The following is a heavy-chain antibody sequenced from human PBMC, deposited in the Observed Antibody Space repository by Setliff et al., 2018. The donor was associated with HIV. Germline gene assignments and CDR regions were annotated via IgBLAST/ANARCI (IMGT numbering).Heavy chain of an antibody. V-gene: IGHV1-18*01. CDR2: ISSYTGKT. D-gene: IGHD6-13*01. CDR1: GYTFTSYG. CDR3: AKDISASALYYYGMDV. Sequence: GASVKVSCKASGYTFTSYGVSWVRQAPGQGLEWVGWISSYTGKTKYAQNVQGRVTLTTDTSTSTAYMDLRSLRPDDTAVYYCAKDISASALYYYGMDVWGQGTTVTVSS. J-gene: IGHJ6*02.